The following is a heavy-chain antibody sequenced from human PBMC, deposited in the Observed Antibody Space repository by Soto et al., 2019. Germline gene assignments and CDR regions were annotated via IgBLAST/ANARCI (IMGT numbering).Heavy chain of an antibody. V-gene: IGHV3-21*01. CDR3: ASRSTSCYS. D-gene: IGHD2-2*02. Sequence: VRQAQGKGLEWVSSISSSTSNIYYADSVKGRFTISRDNAKNSLYLQMNSLRAEDTAVYYCASRSTSCYSWGQGTLVTVSS. CDR2: ISSSTSNI. J-gene: IGHJ4*02.